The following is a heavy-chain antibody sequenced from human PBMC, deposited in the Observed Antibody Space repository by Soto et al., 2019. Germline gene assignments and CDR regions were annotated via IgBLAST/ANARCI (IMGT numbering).Heavy chain of an antibody. Sequence: GGSLRLSCAASGFTFDDYAMHWVRQAPGKGLEWVSGISWNSGSIGYADSVKGRFTISRDNAKNSLYLQMNSLRAEDTALYYCAKEEGYYYMDVWGKGTTVTVSS. CDR3: AKEEGYYYMDV. V-gene: IGHV3-9*01. J-gene: IGHJ6*03. CDR1: GFTFDDYA. CDR2: ISWNSGSI.